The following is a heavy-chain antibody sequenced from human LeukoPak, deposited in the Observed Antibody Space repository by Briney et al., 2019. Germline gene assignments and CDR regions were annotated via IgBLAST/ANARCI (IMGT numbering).Heavy chain of an antibody. V-gene: IGHV4-61*02. D-gene: IGHD3-3*01. J-gene: IGHJ3*02. Sequence: PSETLSLTCTVSGGSISSGSYYWSWIRQPAGKGLEWVGRMHTSGSTNYNPSLSSRVTISVDTSKNQFSLKLSSVTAADTAVYYCARDEPTYYDFWSGYYGAFDIWGQGTMVTVSS. CDR2: MHTSGST. CDR3: ARDEPTYYDFWSGYYGAFDI. CDR1: GGSISSGSYY.